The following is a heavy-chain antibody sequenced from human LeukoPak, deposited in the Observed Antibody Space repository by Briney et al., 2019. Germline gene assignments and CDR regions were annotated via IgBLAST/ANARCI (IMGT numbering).Heavy chain of an antibody. D-gene: IGHD4-17*01. J-gene: IGHJ4*02. Sequence: SSETLSLTCTVSGGSISSGDYYWSWIRQPPGTGLEWIGYIYYSGSTYYNPSLKSRVTISVDTSKNQFSLKLSSVTAADTAVYYCARTTYTYGDPYYFDYWGQGTLVTVSS. V-gene: IGHV4-30-4*01. CDR3: ARTTYTYGDPYYFDY. CDR1: GGSISSGDYY. CDR2: IYYSGST.